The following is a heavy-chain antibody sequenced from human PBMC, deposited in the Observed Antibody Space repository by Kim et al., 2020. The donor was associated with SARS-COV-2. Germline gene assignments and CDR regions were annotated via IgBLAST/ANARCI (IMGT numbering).Heavy chain of an antibody. Sequence: GGSLRLSCAASGFTFSSYGMHWVRQAPGKGLEWVAVISYDGSNKYYADSVKGRFTISRDNSKNTLYLQMNSLRAEDTAVYYCAKGGVVVTAKTYNWFDPWGQGTLVTVSS. CDR3: AKGGVVVTAKTYNWFDP. D-gene: IGHD2-21*02. CDR1: GFTFSSYG. J-gene: IGHJ5*02. V-gene: IGHV3-30*18. CDR2: ISYDGSNK.